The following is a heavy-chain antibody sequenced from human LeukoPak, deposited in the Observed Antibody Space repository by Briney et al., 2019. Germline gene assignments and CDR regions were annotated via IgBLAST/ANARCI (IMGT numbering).Heavy chain of an antibody. J-gene: IGHJ5*02. V-gene: IGHV4-39*07. D-gene: IGHD2-2*01. CDR2: IYYSGST. CDR1: GGSISSSSYY. Sequence: SETLSLTCTVSGGSISSSSYYWGWIRQPPGKGLEWVGSIYYSGSTYYNPSLKSRVTISVDTSKNQFSLKLSSVTATDTAVYYCARDRGYCSSTSCQNWFDPWGQGTLVTVSS. CDR3: ARDRGYCSSTSCQNWFDP.